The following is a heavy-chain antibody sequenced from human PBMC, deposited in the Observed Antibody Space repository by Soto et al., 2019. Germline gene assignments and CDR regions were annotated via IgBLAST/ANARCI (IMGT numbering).Heavy chain of an antibody. D-gene: IGHD6-13*01. CDR3: ARGIAEAGTYDY. Sequence: SETLSLTCTVSGGSISSYYWSWIRQPPGKGLEWIGYIYYSGSTNYNPSLKSRVTISVDTSKNQFSLKLSSVTAADTAVYYCARGIAEAGTYDYWGKGTLVTVSS. V-gene: IGHV4-59*01. CDR1: GGSISSYY. CDR2: IYYSGST. J-gene: IGHJ4*02.